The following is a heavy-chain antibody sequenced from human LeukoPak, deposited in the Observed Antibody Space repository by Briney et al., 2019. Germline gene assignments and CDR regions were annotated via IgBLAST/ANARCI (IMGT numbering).Heavy chain of an antibody. CDR2: MNPNSGNT. J-gene: IGHJ3*02. CDR3: ARGLGLLWFGELFGEAFDI. V-gene: IGHV1-8*01. CDR1: GYTFTSYD. Sequence: GASVKVSCKASGYTFTSYDINWVRQATGQGLEWMGWMNPNSGNTGYAQKFQGRVTMTRNTSISTAYMELSSLRSEDTAVYYCARGLGLLWFGELFGEAFDIWGQGTMVTVSS. D-gene: IGHD3-10*01.